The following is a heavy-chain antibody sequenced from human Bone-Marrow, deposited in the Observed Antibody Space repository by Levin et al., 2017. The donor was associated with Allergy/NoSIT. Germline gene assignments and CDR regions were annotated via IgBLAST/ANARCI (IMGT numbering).Heavy chain of an antibody. CDR3: ARDRDYGGNRFDY. D-gene: IGHD4-23*01. CDR1: GFTFSYW. Sequence: GGSLRLSCTASGFTFSYWMHWVRQGPGKGLVWVSRINSDGSYTNYADSVKGRFTISRDNAKNTLYLQLNSLRAEDTAVYYCARDRDYGGNRFDYWGQGTLVTVSS. CDR2: INSDGSYT. V-gene: IGHV3-74*01. J-gene: IGHJ4*02.